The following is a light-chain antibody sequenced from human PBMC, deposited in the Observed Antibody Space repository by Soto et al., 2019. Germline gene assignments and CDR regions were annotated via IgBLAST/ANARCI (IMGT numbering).Light chain of an antibody. CDR2: SAS. V-gene: IGKV1-27*01. CDR1: RGIGNY. CDR3: QKYDGVPFT. Sequence: DIQMTQSPSSLSASVGDRITITCRASRGIGNYLAWYQQKPGTVPKLLIYSASTLQSGVPSRFSGSGSGTDFTLTISSLQPEDVATYYCQKYDGVPFTFGQGTRLEIK. J-gene: IGKJ5*01.